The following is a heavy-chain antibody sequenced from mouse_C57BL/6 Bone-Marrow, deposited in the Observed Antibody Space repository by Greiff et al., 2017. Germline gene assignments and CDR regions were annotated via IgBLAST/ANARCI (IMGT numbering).Heavy chain of an antibody. Sequence: QVQLQQPGAELVMPGASVKLSCKASGYTFTSYWMHWVQQRPGQGLEWIGEIDPSDSYTNYNQKFKGKFTLTVDKSSSTAYLQLSSLTSEDSAVYYCARDGNYYGSSEEYFDVWGTGTTVTVSS. CDR1: GYTFTSYW. CDR3: ARDGNYYGSSEEYFDV. D-gene: IGHD1-1*01. J-gene: IGHJ1*03. CDR2: IDPSDSYT. V-gene: IGHV1-69*01.